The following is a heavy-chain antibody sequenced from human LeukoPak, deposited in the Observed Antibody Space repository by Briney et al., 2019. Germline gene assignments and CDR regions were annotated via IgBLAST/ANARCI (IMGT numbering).Heavy chain of an antibody. J-gene: IGHJ4*02. D-gene: IGHD2-2*02. CDR1: GFTFDDYA. V-gene: IGHV3-21*01. CDR2: ISSSSSYI. Sequence: GGSLRLSCAASGFTFDDYAMHWVRQAPGKGLEWVSSISSSSSYIYYADSVKGRFTISRDNAKNSLYLQMNSLRAEDTAVYYCARDTKPTLGYCSSTSCYIDYWGQGTLVTVSS. CDR3: ARDTKPTLGYCSSTSCYIDY.